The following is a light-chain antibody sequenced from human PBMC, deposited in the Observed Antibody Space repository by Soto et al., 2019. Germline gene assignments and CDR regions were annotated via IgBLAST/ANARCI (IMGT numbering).Light chain of an antibody. V-gene: IGKV1-27*01. CDR1: QGISTY. J-gene: IGKJ1*01. Sequence: DIQMTQSPSSLSASVGDRVTITCRASQGISTYLVWYQQKPGTVPKLLIFAASTLQSGVPSRFSGNGSGTDFTRTISSLQPEDVATYYCQNYNGAPWTFGQGTKVEIK. CDR3: QNYNGAPWT. CDR2: AAS.